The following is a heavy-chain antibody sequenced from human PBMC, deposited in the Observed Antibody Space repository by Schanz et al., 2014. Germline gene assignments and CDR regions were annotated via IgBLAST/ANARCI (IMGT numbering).Heavy chain of an antibody. Sequence: QVQLVQSGAEVKKPGASVKVSCKASGYTFTSYDINWVRQATGQGLEWMGWMNSETGNTGYAQRFQGRVTMTRNTSITTAYLELSRLRAGDTAVYYCTKGRTFGRWGQGTLVTVSS. D-gene: IGHD3-16*01. V-gene: IGHV1-8*01. CDR3: TKGRTFGR. CDR2: MNSETGNT. J-gene: IGHJ4*02. CDR1: GYTFTSYD.